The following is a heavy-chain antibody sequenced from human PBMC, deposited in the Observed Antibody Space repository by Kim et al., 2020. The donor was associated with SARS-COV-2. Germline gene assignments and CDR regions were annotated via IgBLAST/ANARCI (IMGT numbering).Heavy chain of an antibody. J-gene: IGHJ4*02. CDR1: GGTFSSYA. V-gene: IGHV1-69*04. CDR3: ARDSTPYRTYSYYFDY. Sequence: SVKVSCKASGGTFSSYAISWVRQAPGQGLEWMGRIIPILGIANYAQKFQGRVTITADKSTSTAYMELSSLRSEDTAVYYCARDSTPYRTYSYYFDYWGQGTLVTVSS. D-gene: IGHD2-21*01. CDR2: IIPILGIA.